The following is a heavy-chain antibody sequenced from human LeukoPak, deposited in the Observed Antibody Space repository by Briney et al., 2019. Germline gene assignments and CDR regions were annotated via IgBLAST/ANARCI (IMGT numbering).Heavy chain of an antibody. CDR2: INPSGGST. V-gene: IGHV1-46*01. D-gene: IGHD3-3*01. Sequence: GASVKVSCKASGYTFTSYYMHWVRQAPGHGLEWMGIINPSGGSTSYAQKFQGRVTMTRDTSTSTVYMELSSLRSEDTAVYYCARDADDFWSGYSFDYWGQGTLVTVSS. CDR3: ARDADDFWSGYSFDY. CDR1: GYTFTSYY. J-gene: IGHJ4*02.